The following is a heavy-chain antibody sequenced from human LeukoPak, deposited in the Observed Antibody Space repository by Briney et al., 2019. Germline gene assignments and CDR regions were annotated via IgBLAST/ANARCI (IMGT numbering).Heavy chain of an antibody. Sequence: GGSLRLSCEASGFTFSTFAMIWVRQPPGKGLEWVSSIFPSGGEIHYADSVRGRFTISRDNSKSTLSLQMNSLKTEDTAVYYCTTVFGSGWGDWGQGTLVTVSS. CDR2: IFPSGGEI. CDR1: GFTFSTFA. V-gene: IGHV3-23*01. D-gene: IGHD6-19*01. J-gene: IGHJ4*02. CDR3: TTVFGSGWGD.